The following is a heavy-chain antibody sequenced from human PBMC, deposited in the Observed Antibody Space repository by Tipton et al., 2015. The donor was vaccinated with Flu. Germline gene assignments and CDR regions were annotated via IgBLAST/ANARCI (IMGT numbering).Heavy chain of an antibody. CDR1: VGSISSSTYY. D-gene: IGHD4-11*01. Sequence: TLSLTCTVSVGSISSSTYYWGWIRQPPGKGLEWIGTIYSSGSTYYNPSLKSRVTITVDTSKNQFSLKMTSVTAADTAVYYCARRDYSNYVSEPKNWFHPWGQGTLVTVSS. V-gene: IGHV4-39*01. CDR2: IYSSGST. CDR3: ARRDYSNYVSEPKNWFHP. J-gene: IGHJ5*02.